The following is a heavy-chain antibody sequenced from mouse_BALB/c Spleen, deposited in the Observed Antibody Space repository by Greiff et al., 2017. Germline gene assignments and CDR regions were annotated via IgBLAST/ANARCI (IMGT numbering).Heavy chain of an antibody. CDR2: ISTYYGNT. V-gene: IGHV1S137*01. CDR1: GYTFTDYA. D-gene: IGHD1-3*01. Sequence: QVQLQQSGPELVRPGVSVKISCKGSGYTFTDYAMHWVKQSHAQSLEWIGVISTYYGNTNYNQKFKGKATMTVDKSSSTAYMELARMTSEDSAIYYCARSGSEGAMDYWGQGTSVTVSS. CDR3: ARSGSEGAMDY. J-gene: IGHJ4*01.